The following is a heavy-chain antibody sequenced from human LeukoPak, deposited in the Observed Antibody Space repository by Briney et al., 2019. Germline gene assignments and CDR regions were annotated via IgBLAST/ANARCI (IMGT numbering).Heavy chain of an antibody. Sequence: GGSLRLSCAASGFTFSSYAMHWVRQAPGKGLEWVAVISYDGSNKYYADSVKGRFTISRDNSKNTLYLQMNSLRAEDTAVYYCARAPTREHDYWGQGTLVTVSS. J-gene: IGHJ4*02. CDR3: ARAPTREHDY. V-gene: IGHV3-30*04. CDR1: GFTFSSYA. CDR2: ISYDGSNK.